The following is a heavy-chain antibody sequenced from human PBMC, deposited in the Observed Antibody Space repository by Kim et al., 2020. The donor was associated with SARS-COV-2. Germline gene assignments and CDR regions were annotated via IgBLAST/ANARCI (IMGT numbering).Heavy chain of an antibody. D-gene: IGHD1-26*01. CDR3: AKRSPIVGTTTRYFDY. CDR1: GFTFSNYA. V-gene: IGHV3-23*01. CDR2: IGSSGYST. J-gene: IGHJ4*02. Sequence: GGSLRLSCAASGFTFSNYAMSWVRQAPGKGLEWVSLIGSSGYSTYYADSVEGRFTISRDNSKNTPYLQMNSLRAEDTAVYYCAKRSPIVGTTTRYFDYWGQGTLVTVSS.